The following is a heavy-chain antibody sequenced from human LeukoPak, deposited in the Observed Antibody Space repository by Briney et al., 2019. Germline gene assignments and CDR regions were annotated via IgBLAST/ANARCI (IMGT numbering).Heavy chain of an antibody. CDR1: GFTFRNYW. CDR2: VKQDGSEK. Sequence: QSGGSLRLSCAASGFTFRNYWMSWVRQAPGKGLEWLANVKQDGSEKYYVDSVKGRFTIPRDNVKNSVYLQMNSLRAEDTAVYYCVRDYCSGVTCYDGYWGQGTLVTVSS. D-gene: IGHD2-15*01. J-gene: IGHJ4*02. CDR3: VRDYCSGVTCYDGY. V-gene: IGHV3-7*04.